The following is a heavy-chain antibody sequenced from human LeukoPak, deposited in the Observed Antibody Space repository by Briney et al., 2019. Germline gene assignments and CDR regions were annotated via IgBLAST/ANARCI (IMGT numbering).Heavy chain of an antibody. Sequence: SQTLSLTCAIPGDSVSSDSAAWNWIRQSPSRGLEWLGRTYYRSQWFIDYAVSVKTRITIKADTSRNQFSLELTSVTPEDTGVYYCARGSGYYDTGSFSFVENWGQGTLVTVSS. CDR3: ARGSGYYDTGSFSFVEN. J-gene: IGHJ4*02. D-gene: IGHD3-22*01. CDR2: TYYRSQWFI. CDR1: GDSVSSDSAA. V-gene: IGHV6-1*01.